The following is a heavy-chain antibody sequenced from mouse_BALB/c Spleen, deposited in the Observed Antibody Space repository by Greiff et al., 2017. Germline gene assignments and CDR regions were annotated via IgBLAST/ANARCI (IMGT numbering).Heavy chain of an antibody. J-gene: IGHJ2*01. CDR1: GFTFSSFG. CDR3: ARGDYCDY. CDR2: ISSGSSTI. V-gene: IGHV5-17*02. Sequence: EVQLVESGGGLVQPGGSRKLSCAASGFTFSSFGMHWVRQAPEKGLEWVAYISSGSSTIYYPDTVKGRFTISRDNPKNTLFLQMTSLRSEDTAMYYCARGDYCDYWGQGTTLTVSS.